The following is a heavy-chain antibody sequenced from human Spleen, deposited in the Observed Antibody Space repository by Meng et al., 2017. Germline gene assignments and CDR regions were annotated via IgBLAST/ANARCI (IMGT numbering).Heavy chain of an antibody. CDR3: SKDYTGSDDY. D-gene: IGHD5-12*01. Sequence: EVQLVESGGGLVKPGGSLRLSCAASGFTFSSYSMNWVRQAPGKGLEWVSRINPDGSSTSYADSVKGRFTISRDNAKNTLYLQMTSLRAEDTAVYYCSKDYTGSDDYWGQGTLVTVSS. V-gene: IGHV3-74*01. CDR2: INPDGSST. J-gene: IGHJ4*02. CDR1: GFTFSSYS.